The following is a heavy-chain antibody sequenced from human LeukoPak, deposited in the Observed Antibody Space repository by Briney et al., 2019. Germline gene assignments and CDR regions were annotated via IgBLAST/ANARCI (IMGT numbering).Heavy chain of an antibody. Sequence: GGSLRLSCAASGFTFSTYWMHWVRQARGKGPVWVSRINSDGSNTNYADSVKGRFTISRDNAKNTLFLQMNSLRAEDTAVYYCARVTAWSGYYFLDYWGQGTLVAVSS. CDR2: INSDGSNT. J-gene: IGHJ4*02. CDR3: ARVTAWSGYYFLDY. D-gene: IGHD3-3*01. CDR1: GFTFSTYW. V-gene: IGHV3-74*01.